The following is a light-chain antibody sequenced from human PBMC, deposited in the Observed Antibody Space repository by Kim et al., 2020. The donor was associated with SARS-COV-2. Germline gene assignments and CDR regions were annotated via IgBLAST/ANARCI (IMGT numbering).Light chain of an antibody. CDR1: SSNIGRNY. V-gene: IGLV1-47*02. CDR3: ATWDDSLSGRV. Sequence: QSALTQPPSASGTPGQRVTISCSGSSSNIGRNYVMWYQQLPGTAPKLLIFTNNQRPSGVPYRFSGSKSGTSASLAISGLRSEDEADYYCATWDDSLSGRVFGGGTQLTVL. J-gene: IGLJ2*01. CDR2: TNN.